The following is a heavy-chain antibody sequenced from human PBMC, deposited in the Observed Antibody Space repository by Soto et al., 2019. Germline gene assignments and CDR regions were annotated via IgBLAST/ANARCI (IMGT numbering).Heavy chain of an antibody. Sequence: ASVKVSCKASGYTFTSYYMHWVRQAPGQGLEWMGWMNPNSGNTGYAQKFQGRVTMTRNTSISTAYMELSSMRSEGTAVYYCARGPYYDFWSGYLSFNWFDPWGQGTLVTVSS. CDR2: MNPNSGNT. CDR3: ARGPYYDFWSGYLSFNWFDP. D-gene: IGHD3-3*01. V-gene: IGHV1-8*02. J-gene: IGHJ5*02. CDR1: GYTFTSYY.